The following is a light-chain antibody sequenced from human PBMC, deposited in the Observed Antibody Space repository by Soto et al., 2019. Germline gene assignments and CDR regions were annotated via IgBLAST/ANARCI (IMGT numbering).Light chain of an antibody. Sequence: DIQMTQSPLSLSASLGHTFTITCRASQSISSYLNWYQQKPGKAPKLLIYAASSLQSGVPSRFSGSGSGTDFTLTISSLQPEDFATYYCQQSYSTPRTFGQGTKVDIK. CDR1: QSISSY. CDR2: AAS. CDR3: QQSYSTPRT. V-gene: IGKV1-39*01. J-gene: IGKJ1*01.